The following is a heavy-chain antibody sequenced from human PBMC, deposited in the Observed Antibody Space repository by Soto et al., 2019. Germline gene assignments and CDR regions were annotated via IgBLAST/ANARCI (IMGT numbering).Heavy chain of an antibody. D-gene: IGHD1-7*01. Sequence: SVKVSCKVSGYTLTELSMHWVRQAPGKGLEWMGWIIPIFGTANYAQKSQGRVTCTADESTSTAYMELSSLRSEDTAVYYCARDLHNWNYFWWFDPWGQGTLVTVSS. CDR3: ARDLHNWNYFWWFDP. CDR2: IIPIFGTA. J-gene: IGHJ5*02. CDR1: GYTLTELS. V-gene: IGHV1-69*13.